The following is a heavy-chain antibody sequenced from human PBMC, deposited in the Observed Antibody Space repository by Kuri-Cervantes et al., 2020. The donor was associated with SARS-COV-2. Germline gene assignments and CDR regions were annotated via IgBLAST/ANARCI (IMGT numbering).Heavy chain of an antibody. CDR1: GGSISRGGYY. J-gene: IGHJ4*02. CDR3: ARGXXQWPFDY. V-gene: IGHV4-31*03. CDR2: IYYSGGT. D-gene: IGHD6-19*01. Sequence: SETLSLTCTVSGGSISRGGYYWSWIRQHPEKGLEWIGYIYYSGGTYYNPSLKSRVSMSVDTSKSQFSLNLSSVAAADXAXYYCARGXXQWPFDYWGQGTLVTVSS.